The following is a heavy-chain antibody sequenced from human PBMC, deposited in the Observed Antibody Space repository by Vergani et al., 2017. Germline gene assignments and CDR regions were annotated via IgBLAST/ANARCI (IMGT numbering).Heavy chain of an antibody. Sequence: VQLVQSGTEVKKPGASVKIACKTSGYTFTGYYMHWVRQAPGQGLEWMGWINPNSGGTNYAQKFQGRVTMTRDTSISTAYMELSRLRSDDTAVYYCARGDYGGNSFDYWGQGTLVTVSS. D-gene: IGHD4-23*01. CDR2: INPNSGGT. CDR1: GYTFTGYY. V-gene: IGHV1-2*02. CDR3: ARGDYGGNSFDY. J-gene: IGHJ4*02.